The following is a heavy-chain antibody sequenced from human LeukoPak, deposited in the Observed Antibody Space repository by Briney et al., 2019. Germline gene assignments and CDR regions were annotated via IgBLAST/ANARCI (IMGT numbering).Heavy chain of an antibody. D-gene: IGHD6-19*01. CDR1: GGSFSGYY. Sequence: PSETLSLTCAVYGGSFSGYYWSWIRQPPGKGLEWIEYIYYSGSTNYNPSLKSRVTISVDTSKNQFSLKLSSVTAADTAVYYCARVAVAGAYYYGMDVWGQGTTVTVSS. CDR3: ARVAVAGAYYYGMDV. J-gene: IGHJ6*02. V-gene: IGHV4-59*01. CDR2: IYYSGST.